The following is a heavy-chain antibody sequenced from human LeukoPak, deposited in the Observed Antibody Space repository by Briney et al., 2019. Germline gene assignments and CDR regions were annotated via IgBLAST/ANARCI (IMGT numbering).Heavy chain of an antibody. J-gene: IGHJ4*02. D-gene: IGHD6-13*01. V-gene: IGHV3-9*01. CDR1: GFTFGDFG. CDR3: AREGSSSWYGISEDAYFDY. CDR2: ITWNSNYI. Sequence: SLRLSWGGPGFTFGDFGMHWVRQGPGKGLEVVFSITWNSNYIGYADSVKGRFTISRDNAKNSLYLQMNSLRPEDTAVYYCAREGSSSWYGISEDAYFDYWGQGTLVTVSS.